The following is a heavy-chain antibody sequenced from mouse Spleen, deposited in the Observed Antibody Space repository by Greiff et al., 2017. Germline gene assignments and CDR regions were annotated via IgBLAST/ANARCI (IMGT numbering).Heavy chain of an antibody. CDR1: GYTFTDYY. CDR3: ARSYYSNYY. D-gene: IGHD2-5*01. J-gene: IGHJ2*01. V-gene: IGHV1-26*01. Sequence: EVQLQQSGPELVKPGASVKISCKASGYTFTDYYMNWVKQSHGKSLEWIGDINPNNGGTSYNQKFKGKATLTVDKSSSTAYMELRSLTSEDSAVYYCARSYYSNYYWGQGTTLTVSS. CDR2: INPNNGGT.